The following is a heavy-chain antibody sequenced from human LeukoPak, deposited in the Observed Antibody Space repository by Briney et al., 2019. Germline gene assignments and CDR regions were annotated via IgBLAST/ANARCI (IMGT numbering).Heavy chain of an antibody. J-gene: IGHJ6*02. CDR3: ARALGPATGTTYYGMDV. D-gene: IGHD1-7*01. V-gene: IGHV4-31*03. Sequence: SQTLSLTCTVSGGSISSGGYYWSWIRQHPGKGLEWIGYIYYSGSTYYNPSLKSRVTISVDTSKNQFSLKLSSVTAADTAVYYCARALGPATGTTYYGMDVWGQGTAVTVSS. CDR1: GGSISSGGYY. CDR2: IYYSGST.